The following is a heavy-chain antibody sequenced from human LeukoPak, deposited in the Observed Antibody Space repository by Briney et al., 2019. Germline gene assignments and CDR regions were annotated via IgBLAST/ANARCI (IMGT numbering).Heavy chain of an antibody. J-gene: IGHJ5*02. Sequence: SETLSLTCTVSGGSISSSSYYWGWIRQPPGKGLERIGSIYYSGSTYYNPSLKSRVTISVDTSKNQFSLKLSSVTAADTAAYYCARDQRYSSHQFDPWGQGTLVTVSS. CDR2: IYYSGST. CDR3: ARDQRYSSHQFDP. V-gene: IGHV4-39*07. CDR1: GGSISSSSYY. D-gene: IGHD6-13*01.